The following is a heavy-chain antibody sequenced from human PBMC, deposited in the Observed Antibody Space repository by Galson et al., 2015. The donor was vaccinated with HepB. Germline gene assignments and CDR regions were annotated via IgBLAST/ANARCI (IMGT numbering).Heavy chain of an antibody. CDR2: IKSKTDGGTT. CDR1: GFTFSNAW. CDR3: TTDCVAATLCY. Sequence: SLRLSCAASGFTFSNAWMSWVRQAPGKGLEWVGRIKSKTDGGTTDYAAPVKGRFTISRDDSKNTLYLQMNGLKTEDTAVYYCTTDCVAATLCYWGQGTLVTVSS. V-gene: IGHV3-15*01. D-gene: IGHD2-15*01. J-gene: IGHJ4*02.